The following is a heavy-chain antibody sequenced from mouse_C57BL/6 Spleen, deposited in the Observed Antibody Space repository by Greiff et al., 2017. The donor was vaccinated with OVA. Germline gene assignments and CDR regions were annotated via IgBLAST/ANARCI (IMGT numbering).Heavy chain of an antibody. D-gene: IGHD2-1*01. V-gene: IGHV1-50*01. CDR3: ARSGGYGNYNVDY. CDR2: IDPSDSYT. J-gene: IGHJ2*01. CDR1: GYTFTSYW. Sequence: QVQLQQPGAELVKPGASVKLSCKASGYTFTSYWMQWVKQRPGQGLEWIGEIDPSDSYTNYNQKFKGKATLTVDTSSSTAYMQLSSLTSEDSAVYYCARSGGYGNYNVDYWGQGTTLTVSS.